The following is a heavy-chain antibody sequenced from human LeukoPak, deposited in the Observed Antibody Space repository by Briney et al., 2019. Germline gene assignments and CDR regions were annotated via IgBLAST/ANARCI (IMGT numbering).Heavy chain of an antibody. D-gene: IGHD1-14*01. CDR3: ARSLEYVPEDHHYYYYYYMDV. CDR2: IIPIFGTA. J-gene: IGHJ6*03. Sequence: SAKVSCKASGGTFSSYAISWVRQAPGQGLEWMGGIIPIFGTANYAQKFQGRVTITTDESTSTAYMELSSLRSEDTAVYYCARSLEYVPEDHHYYYYYYMDVWGKGTTVTVSS. CDR1: GGTFSSYA. V-gene: IGHV1-69*05.